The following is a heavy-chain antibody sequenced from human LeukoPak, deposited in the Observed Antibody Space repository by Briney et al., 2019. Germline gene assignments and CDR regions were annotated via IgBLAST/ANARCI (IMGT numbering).Heavy chain of an antibody. CDR2: IKQDGSEK. CDR3: ARVIAAAGGYYYGMDV. V-gene: IGHV3-7*01. CDR1: GFTFSSYW. D-gene: IGHD6-13*01. J-gene: IGHJ6*02. Sequence: GGSLRLSCAASGFTFSSYWMSWVRQAPGKGLEWVANIKQDGSEKYYVDSVKGRFTISRDNAKSSLYLQMNSLRAEDTAVYYCARVIAAAGGYYYGMDVWGQGTTVTVSS.